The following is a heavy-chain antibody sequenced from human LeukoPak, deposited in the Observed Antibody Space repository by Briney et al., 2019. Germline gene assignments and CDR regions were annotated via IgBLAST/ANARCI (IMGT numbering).Heavy chain of an antibody. CDR2: IYYSGST. D-gene: IGHD1-1*01. V-gene: IGHV4-59*01. Sequence: SETLSLTCTVSGASITTYYWSWIRLPPGKGLEWIGHIYYSGSTYYNPSLKSRVTISLDTSKNQFSLKMSSVTAADAAVYYCATSGTTWSWFDPCGQGTLVTVSS. CDR3: ATSGTTWSWFDP. CDR1: GASITTYY. J-gene: IGHJ5*02.